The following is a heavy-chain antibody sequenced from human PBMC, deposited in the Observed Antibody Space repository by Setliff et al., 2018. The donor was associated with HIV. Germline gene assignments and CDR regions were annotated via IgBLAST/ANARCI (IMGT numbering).Heavy chain of an antibody. CDR3: ARGGGYDRSGYYPFDY. D-gene: IGHD3-22*01. J-gene: IGHJ4*02. V-gene: IGHV4-34*01. Sequence: PSETLRLSCAASGFTFSNYWMDWVRQAPGKGLEWIGEINHSGSTNYNPSLKSRVTMSVDTSKNQFSLKLSSVTAADTAVYYCARGGGYDRSGYYPFDYWGQGTPVTVSS. CDR2: INHSGST. CDR1: GFTFSNYW.